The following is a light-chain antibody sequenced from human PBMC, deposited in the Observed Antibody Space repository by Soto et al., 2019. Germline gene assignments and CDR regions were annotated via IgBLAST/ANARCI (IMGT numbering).Light chain of an antibody. CDR3: NSYSSSSTLVV. CDR2: EVS. V-gene: IGLV2-14*01. Sequence: QSALTQPASVSGSPGQSITISCTGTSSDVGGYNYVSWYQQHPGKAPKLMIYEVSNRPSGVSKRFSGSKSGNTASLTISGLQAEYESDYYCNSYSSSSTLVVFGGGTKLTVL. J-gene: IGLJ3*02. CDR1: SSDVGGYNY.